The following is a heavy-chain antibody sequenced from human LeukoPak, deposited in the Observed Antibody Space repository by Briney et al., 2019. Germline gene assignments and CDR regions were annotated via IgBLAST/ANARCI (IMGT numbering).Heavy chain of an antibody. CDR1: GYTFTGNH. CDR3: ARGGSTDSIHSCGGNCYFLDY. D-gene: IGHD2-21*02. Sequence: ASVKVSCKASGYTFTGNHMHWVRQAPGQGLEWMGWINPNSGGTNYAQKFQGRVIMTRDTSISTAYMVLSRLGSDDTAVYYCARGGSTDSIHSCGGNCYFLDYWGQGTLVTVSS. V-gene: IGHV1-2*02. J-gene: IGHJ4*02. CDR2: INPNSGGT.